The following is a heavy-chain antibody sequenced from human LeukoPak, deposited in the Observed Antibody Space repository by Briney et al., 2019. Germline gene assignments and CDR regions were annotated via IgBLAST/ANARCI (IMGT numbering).Heavy chain of an antibody. CDR1: GFTVSNNY. J-gene: IGHJ3*02. Sequence: GGSLRLSCAASGFTVSNNYMSWVRQAQGKGLEWVSAIYSGGSTFFADSVKGRFNISRDNSKNTLYLQMNSLRTEDTAVYYCASGLRGYGIWGQGTRVTVSS. D-gene: IGHD2-15*01. V-gene: IGHV3-53*01. CDR2: IYSGGST. CDR3: ASGLRGYGI.